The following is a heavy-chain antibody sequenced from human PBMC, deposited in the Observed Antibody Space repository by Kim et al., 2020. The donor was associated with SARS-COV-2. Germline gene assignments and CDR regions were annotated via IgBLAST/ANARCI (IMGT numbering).Heavy chain of an antibody. V-gene: IGHV3-21*01. Sequence: GGSLRLYCAASGFTFSSYSMNWVRQAPGKGLEWVSSISSSSSYIYYADSVKGRFTISRDNAKNPLYLQMNSLRAEDTAVYYCARDLGSDNWGGYYYYGMDVWGQGTTVTVSS. CDR3: ARDLGSDNWGGYYYYGMDV. CDR2: ISSSSSYI. CDR1: GFTFSSYS. D-gene: IGHD7-27*01. J-gene: IGHJ6*02.